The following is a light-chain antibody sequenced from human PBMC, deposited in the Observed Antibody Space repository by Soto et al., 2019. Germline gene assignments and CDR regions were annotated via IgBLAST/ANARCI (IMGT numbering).Light chain of an antibody. CDR3: QQYGSSQFT. CDR2: DAS. V-gene: IGKV3-15*01. CDR1: PSVSSS. Sequence: EIVMTQSPATLSVSPGERATLSCRASPSVSSSLAWYQQKPGQAPRLLIYDASTRATGIPARFSGSGSGTDFTLTISSLQSEDFAIYYCQQYGSSQFTFGPGTKVDIK. J-gene: IGKJ3*01.